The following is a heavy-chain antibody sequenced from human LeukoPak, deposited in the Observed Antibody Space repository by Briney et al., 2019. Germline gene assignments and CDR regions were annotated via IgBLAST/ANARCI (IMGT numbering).Heavy chain of an antibody. D-gene: IGHD1-26*01. CDR2: IRSKAYGGTT. V-gene: IGHV3-49*04. CDR3: TRVRGGSSDDY. Sequence: PGGSLRLSCTASGFTFGDYAMSWVRQAPGKGLEWVGFIRSKAYGGTTEYAASVKSRFTISRDDSKSIAYLQMNSLKTEDTAVYYCTRVRGGSSDDYWGQGTLVTVSS. J-gene: IGHJ4*02. CDR1: GFTFGDYA.